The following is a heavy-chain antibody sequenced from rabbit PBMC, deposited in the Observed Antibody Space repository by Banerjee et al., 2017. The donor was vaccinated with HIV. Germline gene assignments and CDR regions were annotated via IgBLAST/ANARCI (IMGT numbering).Heavy chain of an antibody. CDR3: ARGYYTYGYAGYAYAIGNLDL. Sequence: QEQLEESGGDLVKPEGSLTLTCTASGFDFSSRYWICWVRQAPGKGLEWIACIYAGDGSTDYASWAKGRFTISKTSSTTMTLQMTSLTAADTATYFCARGYYTYGYAGYAYAIGNLDLWGQGTLVTVS. D-gene: IGHD6-1*01. CDR1: GFDFSSRYW. CDR2: IYAGDGST. V-gene: IGHV1S45*01. J-gene: IGHJ3*01.